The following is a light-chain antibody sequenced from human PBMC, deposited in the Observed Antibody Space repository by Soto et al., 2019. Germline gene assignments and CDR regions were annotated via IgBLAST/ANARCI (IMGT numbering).Light chain of an antibody. J-gene: IGKJ1*01. V-gene: IGKV3-15*01. CDR2: GAS. Sequence: EIVMTQSPATLSVSPGERATLSCRASQSVRSNLAWYQQKPGQAPRLLIYGASTRATGLPARFSGSGSGTEFTFTVSSLQSEDFAVYYCLQYNNWVPTFGQGTKVEI. CDR1: QSVRSN. CDR3: LQYNNWVPT.